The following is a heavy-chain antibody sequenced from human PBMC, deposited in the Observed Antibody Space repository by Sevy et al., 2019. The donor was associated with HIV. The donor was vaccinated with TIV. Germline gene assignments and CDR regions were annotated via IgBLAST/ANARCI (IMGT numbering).Heavy chain of an antibody. D-gene: IGHD6-13*01. Sequence: GGSLRLSCAASGFTFSSFAMSWVRQVPGKGLEWVSSINGRGGSTYYADSVKGRVTLSRDNSKNTLFLQMYSLRAEDTAIYYCARPTPRIAASSAAVFDYWGQGTLVTVSS. CDR3: ARPTPRIAASSAAVFDY. CDR1: GFTFSSFA. CDR2: INGRGGST. V-gene: IGHV3-23*01. J-gene: IGHJ4*02.